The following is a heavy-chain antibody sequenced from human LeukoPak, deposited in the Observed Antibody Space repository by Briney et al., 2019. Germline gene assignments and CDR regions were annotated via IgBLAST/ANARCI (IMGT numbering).Heavy chain of an antibody. CDR1: GGSFSAYY. V-gene: IGHV4-34*01. CDR2: IYHSGST. Sequence: SETLSLTCGVYGGSFSAYYWSWIRHPPGRGLEWIGEIYHSGSTNYNPSLKSRVTISVDTSKNQYYLKLSSVTAADTAVYCCARPIAGAGMHAFDIWGQGTMVTVSS. J-gene: IGHJ3*02. D-gene: IGHD6-13*01. CDR3: ARPIAGAGMHAFDI.